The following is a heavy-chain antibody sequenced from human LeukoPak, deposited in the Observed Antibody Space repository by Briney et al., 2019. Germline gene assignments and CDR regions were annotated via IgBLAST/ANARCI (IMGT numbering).Heavy chain of an antibody. CDR1: GGSISSGGYY. CDR2: IYHSGST. D-gene: IGHD5-24*01. J-gene: IGHJ4*02. CDR3: ASPMAWAHNRRDSDY. V-gene: IGHV4-30-2*01. Sequence: PSQTLSLTCTVSGGSISSGGYYWSWIRQPPGKGLEWIGYIYHSGSTYYNPSLKSRVTISVDRSKNQFSLKLSSVTAADTAVYYCASPMAWAHNRRDSDYWGLGTLVTVSS.